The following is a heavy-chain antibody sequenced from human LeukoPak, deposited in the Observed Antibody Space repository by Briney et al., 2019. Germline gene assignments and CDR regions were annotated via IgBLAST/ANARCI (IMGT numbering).Heavy chain of an antibody. V-gene: IGHV1-2*02. CDR3: ARAYTEYYDFWSGYNQEFGYYFDY. Sequence: ASVKVSCKASGYTFTGYYMHWVRQAPGQGLEWMGWINPNSGGTNYAQKFQGRVTMTRDTSISTAYMELSRLRSDDTAVYYCARAYTEYYDFWSGYNQEFGYYFDYWGQGTLVTVSS. CDR2: INPNSGGT. J-gene: IGHJ4*02. CDR1: GYTFTGYY. D-gene: IGHD3-3*01.